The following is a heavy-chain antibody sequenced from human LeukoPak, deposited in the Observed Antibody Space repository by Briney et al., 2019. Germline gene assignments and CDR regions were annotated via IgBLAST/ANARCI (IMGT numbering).Heavy chain of an antibody. Sequence: SETLSLTCAVYGGSFSGYYWSWIRQPPGKGLEWIGEINHSGSTNYNPSLKSRVTISVDTSKNQFSLKVSSVTAADTAVYYCARHASTVTTPFDYWGQGTLATVSS. J-gene: IGHJ4*02. CDR3: ARHASTVTTPFDY. D-gene: IGHD4-17*01. CDR2: INHSGST. CDR1: GGSFSGYY. V-gene: IGHV4-34*01.